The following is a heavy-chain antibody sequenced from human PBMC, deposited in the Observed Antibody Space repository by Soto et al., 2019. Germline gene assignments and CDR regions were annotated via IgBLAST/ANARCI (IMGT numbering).Heavy chain of an antibody. Sequence: QMQLIQSEAEVKKPGSSVRVSCTASGGIFGSHGFSWVRQAPGQRLEWVVGFIPIFRTLTYTEKFQARVRIAADESTNTVYLDLSSLTSEDTAVYYCVRDRRIYYSDPHDVFVASDYEVWGQGTMVSVSS. V-gene: IGHV1-69*01. CDR2: FIPIFRTL. D-gene: IGHD3-22*01. CDR3: VRDRRIYYSDPHDVFVASDYEV. CDR1: GGIFGSHG. J-gene: IGHJ3*01.